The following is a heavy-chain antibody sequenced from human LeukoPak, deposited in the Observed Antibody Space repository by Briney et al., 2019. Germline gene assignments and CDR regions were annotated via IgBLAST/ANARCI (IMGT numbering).Heavy chain of an antibody. D-gene: IGHD3-10*01. V-gene: IGHV3-9*01. Sequence: GGSLRLSCAASGFTFDDYAMHWVRQAPGKGLEWVSGISWNSGSIGYADSVKGRFTISRDNAKNSLYLQMNSLRAEDTALYYCAKDTGGFGELFDYWGQGTLVTVSS. J-gene: IGHJ4*02. CDR2: ISWNSGSI. CDR3: AKDTGGFGELFDY. CDR1: GFTFDDYA.